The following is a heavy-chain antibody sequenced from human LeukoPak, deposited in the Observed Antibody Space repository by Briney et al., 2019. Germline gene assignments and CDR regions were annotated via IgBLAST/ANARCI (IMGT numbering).Heavy chain of an antibody. D-gene: IGHD2-2*01. CDR3: AKDLLGPAESNWFDP. Sequence: GGSLRLSCAASGFSFSSYAMSLVRQAPGKGLEWISAISGSGGSTYYADSVKGRFTISRDNSKNTLYLQMNSLRAEDTAVYYCAKDLLGPAESNWFDPWGQGTLVTVSS. V-gene: IGHV3-23*01. CDR1: GFSFSSYA. J-gene: IGHJ5*02. CDR2: ISGSGGST.